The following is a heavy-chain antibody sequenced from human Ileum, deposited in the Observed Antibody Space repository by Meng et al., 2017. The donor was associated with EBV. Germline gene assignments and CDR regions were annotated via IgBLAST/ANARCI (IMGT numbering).Heavy chain of an antibody. J-gene: IGHJ4*02. CDR1: GFSLSTNGVG. V-gene: IGHV2-5*02. CDR2: IYWDDDK. Sequence: LYVSCPPLLKPTHTLTLPCTFSGFSLSTNGVGVGWIRQPPGKALEWLALIYWDDDKRYRPSLQNRLTITKDTSKNQVVFTVTNMDPVDTAKYYCVHRWGGNGWGPFDYWGQGTLVTVSS. D-gene: IGHD6-19*01. CDR3: VHRWGGNGWGPFDY.